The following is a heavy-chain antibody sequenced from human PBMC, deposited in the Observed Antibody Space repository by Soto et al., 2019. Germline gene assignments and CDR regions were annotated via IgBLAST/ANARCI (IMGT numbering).Heavy chain of an antibody. CDR3: AIGRGANGMDG. V-gene: IGHV1-18*01. CDR2: ISAYNGNT. CDR1: GYTFTSYG. J-gene: IGHJ6*02. Sequence: QVQLVQSGAEVKKPGASLKVSCKASGYTFTSYGISWVRQTPGQGLEWMGWISAYNGNTNYAQKLQGRVTMTTDTSTSTAYREPTGLRSGDAAVYYCAIGRGANGMDGGGHVTMVTVAS.